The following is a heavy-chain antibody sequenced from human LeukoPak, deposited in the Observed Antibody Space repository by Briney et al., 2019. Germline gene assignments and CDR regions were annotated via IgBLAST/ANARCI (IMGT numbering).Heavy chain of an antibody. V-gene: IGHV3-23*01. D-gene: IGHD2-21*01. CDR1: GFTFSSYA. CDR2: LSGSGGTT. J-gene: IGHJ4*02. Sequence: PGGSPRLSCAASGFTFSSYAMSWVRQAPGKGLEWVSALSGSGGTTYYADSVKGRFTISRDIPKNTLYLQMNSLRAEDTAVYYCAKDGAILWTQKYFDYWGQGTLVTVSS. CDR3: AKDGAILWTQKYFDY.